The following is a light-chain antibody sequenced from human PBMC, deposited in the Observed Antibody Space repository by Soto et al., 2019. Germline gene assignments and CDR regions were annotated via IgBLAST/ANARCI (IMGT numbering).Light chain of an antibody. CDR2: DTN. Sequence: QAVVTQEPSLTVSPGETVTLTCGSSTGAVTSGHYPYWFQQKPGQAPRTLIYDTNKKHSWTPARFSGSLLGGKAALTLSGAQPEEEAEYYCLLSYSGPRVFGGGTKLTVL. J-gene: IGLJ3*02. CDR3: LLSYSGPRV. CDR1: TGAVTSGHY. V-gene: IGLV7-46*01.